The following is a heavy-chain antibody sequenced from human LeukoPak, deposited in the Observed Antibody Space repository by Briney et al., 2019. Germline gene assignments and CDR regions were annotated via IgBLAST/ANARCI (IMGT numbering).Heavy chain of an antibody. Sequence: SETLSLTCTVSGDSISSYYWSWIRQPAGKGLEWIGRVYTTGSTNYNPSLKSRVSMSVDTSNNQFSLNLNSVTAADTAVYYCARDEETDDGGGYAPRFDQWGRGALVTVSS. CDR3: ARDEETDDGGGYAPRFDQ. J-gene: IGHJ4*02. D-gene: IGHD3-22*01. V-gene: IGHV4-4*07. CDR2: VYTTGST. CDR1: GDSISSYY.